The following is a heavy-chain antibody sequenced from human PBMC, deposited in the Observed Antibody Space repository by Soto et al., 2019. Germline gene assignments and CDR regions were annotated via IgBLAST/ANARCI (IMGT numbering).Heavy chain of an antibody. CDR3: ASLGIVGATDPDY. D-gene: IGHD1-26*01. CDR1: GGSISSGGYY. Sequence: PSETLSLTCTVSGGSISSGGYYWSWIRQHPGKGLEWIGYIYYSGSTYYNPSLKSRVTISVDTSKNQFSLKLSSVTAADTAVYYCASLGIVGATDPDYWGQGTLVTVSS. CDR2: IYYSGST. V-gene: IGHV4-31*03. J-gene: IGHJ4*02.